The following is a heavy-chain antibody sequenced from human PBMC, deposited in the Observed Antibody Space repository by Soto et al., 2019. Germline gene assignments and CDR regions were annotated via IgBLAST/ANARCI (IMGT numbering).Heavy chain of an antibody. Sequence: ASVKVSCKASGGTFSSYAISWVRQAPGQGLEWMGGIIPIFGTANYAQKFQGRVTITADESTSTAYMELSSLRSEDTAVYYCARGRIAARPPPYFDYWGQGTLVTVSS. J-gene: IGHJ4*02. CDR2: IIPIFGTA. CDR3: ARGRIAARPPPYFDY. V-gene: IGHV1-69*13. D-gene: IGHD6-6*01. CDR1: GGTFSSYA.